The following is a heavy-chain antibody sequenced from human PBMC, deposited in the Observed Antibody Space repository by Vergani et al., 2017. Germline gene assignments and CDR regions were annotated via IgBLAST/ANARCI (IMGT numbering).Heavy chain of an antibody. CDR3: AREERSNTSPFVGD. Sequence: EVQLVESGGGLVKPGGSLRLSCAASGFTFSSYAMTWVRLAPGKGLQWVSAISGSGGNTFYTDSVKGRFTISRDNSKNTVYLQMNSLKAEDRATYYCAREERSNTSPFVGDWGQGTLVTV. D-gene: IGHD2/OR15-2a*01. CDR2: ISGSGGNT. J-gene: IGHJ4*02. CDR1: GFTFSSYA. V-gene: IGHV3-23*04.